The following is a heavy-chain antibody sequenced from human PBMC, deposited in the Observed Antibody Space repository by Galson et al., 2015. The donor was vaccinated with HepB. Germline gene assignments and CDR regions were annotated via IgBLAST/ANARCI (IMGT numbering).Heavy chain of an antibody. CDR2: IIPIFGTA. D-gene: IGHD4-17*01. J-gene: IGHJ4*02. CDR1: GGTFSSYA. Sequence: VKVSCKASGGTFSSYAISWVRQAPGQGLEWMGGIIPIFGTANYAQKFQGRVTITADKSTSTAYMELSSLRSEDTAVYYCATVRFRVTTLDYWGQGTLVTVSS. CDR3: ATVRFRVTTLDY. V-gene: IGHV1-69*06.